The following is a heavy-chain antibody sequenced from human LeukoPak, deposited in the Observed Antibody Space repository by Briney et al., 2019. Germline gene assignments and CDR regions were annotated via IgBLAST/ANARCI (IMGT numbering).Heavy chain of an antibody. Sequence: PGGSLRLSCAASGFTFDDYGMSWVRHAPGKGLEWVSGINWNGGSTGYADSVKGRFTISRDNAKNSLYLQMNSLRAEDTALYHCARVAGYCSSTSCYYYFDYWGQGTLVTVSS. J-gene: IGHJ4*02. V-gene: IGHV3-20*01. D-gene: IGHD2-2*01. CDR3: ARVAGYCSSTSCYYYFDY. CDR2: INWNGGST. CDR1: GFTFDDYG.